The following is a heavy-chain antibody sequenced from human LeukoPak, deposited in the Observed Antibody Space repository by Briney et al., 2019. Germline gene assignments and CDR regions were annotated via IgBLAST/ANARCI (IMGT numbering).Heavy chain of an antibody. CDR3: ARDGGAAAIDY. CDR1: GGSTSSYY. J-gene: IGHJ4*02. Sequence: PSETLSLTCAVSGGSTSSYYWNWLRQPPGRGLEWIGFIYDNGGTSYSPSLTSRVTMSLDTSKNQFSLKLTSVTAADTAVYYCARDGGAAAIDYWGQGTLVTVSS. V-gene: IGHV4-59*01. CDR2: IYDNGGT. D-gene: IGHD3-16*01.